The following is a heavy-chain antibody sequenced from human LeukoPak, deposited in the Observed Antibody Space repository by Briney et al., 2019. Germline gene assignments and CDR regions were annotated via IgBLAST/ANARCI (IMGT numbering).Heavy chain of an antibody. D-gene: IGHD4-23*01. J-gene: IGHJ4*02. CDR2: INQDGTEK. Sequence: GGSLRHSCAASGFTFSKYWMGWVRQAPGKGLKWVASINQDGTEKYYVDSVKGRFTISRDNAENSLYLQINSLGAEDTAVYYCARDTYGGFDSWGQGTLVTVSS. V-gene: IGHV3-7*01. CDR3: ARDTYGGFDS. CDR1: GFTFSKYW.